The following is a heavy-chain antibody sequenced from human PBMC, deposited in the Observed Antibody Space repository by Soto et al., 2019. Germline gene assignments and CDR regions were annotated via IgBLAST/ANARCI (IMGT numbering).Heavy chain of an antibody. D-gene: IGHD1-1*01. J-gene: IGHJ4*02. CDR3: PNLNITVPSRRFDY. V-gene: IGHV2-5*02. CDR2: IFWDDDK. CDR1: GFSFSTSGVG. Sequence: QITLKESGPTLVKPTQTLTLTCTFSGFSFSTSGVGVGWIRQPPGKALEFLALIFWDDDKRYSPSLENRLTITTDTSKKRVVLTMTNMDPVDTPTYFCPNLNITVPSRRFDYCGQGALVTVSS.